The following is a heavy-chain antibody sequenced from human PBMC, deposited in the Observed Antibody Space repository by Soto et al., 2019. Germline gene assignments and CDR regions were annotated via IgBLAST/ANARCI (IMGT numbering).Heavy chain of an antibody. V-gene: IGHV4-4*09. CDR1: GDSFTSYY. D-gene: IGHD3-3*01. CDR3: VRKVWSGPHYFAF. Sequence: SETLSLTCTVSGDSFTSYYWSWIRQPPGKGLEWIGYIYHSGSANYNPSLKSRVTISVDTSKKQISLNLNSVTAADTAVYYCVRKVWSGPHYFAFWGKGFLVIVSS. J-gene: IGHJ4*02. CDR2: IYHSGSA.